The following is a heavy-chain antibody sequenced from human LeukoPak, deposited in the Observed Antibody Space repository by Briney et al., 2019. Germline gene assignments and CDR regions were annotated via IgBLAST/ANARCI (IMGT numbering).Heavy chain of an antibody. J-gene: IGHJ6*03. CDR1: GFTFSNYA. CDR2: ISSSGSTI. V-gene: IGHV3-48*04. CDR3: AARISGYVYYYMDV. D-gene: IGHD5-12*01. Sequence: PGGSLTLSCAASGFTFSNYAMTWVRQAPGKWLEWVSYISSSGSTIYYADSVKGRFTISRDNAKNSLYLQMNSLRAEDTAVYYCAARISGYVYYYMDVWGKGTTVTVSS.